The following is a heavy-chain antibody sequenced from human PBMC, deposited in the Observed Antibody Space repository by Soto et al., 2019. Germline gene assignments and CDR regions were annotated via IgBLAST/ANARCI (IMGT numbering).Heavy chain of an antibody. J-gene: IGHJ6*03. D-gene: IGHD1-26*01. V-gene: IGHV1-3*01. CDR1: GYTFSTYE. CDR2: INGGNGKS. Sequence: QVQLVQSGDEVKKPGASVKVSCEASGYTFSTYEMHWVRQAPGQRPEWMGWINGGNGKSKYSETLQGRVTFTRDTSASTAYMELTSLRSEDTAVYYCARGGGATFTHYYYYMDVWGTGTTVTVSS. CDR3: ARGGGATFTHYYYYMDV.